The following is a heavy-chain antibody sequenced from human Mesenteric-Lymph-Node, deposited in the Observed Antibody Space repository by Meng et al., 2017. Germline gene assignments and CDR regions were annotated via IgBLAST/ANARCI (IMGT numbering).Heavy chain of an antibody. J-gene: IGHJ4*02. CDR1: GFTFSSYA. CDR3: ARFAARLDY. CDR2: ISYDGSNK. Sequence: GESLKISCAASGFTFSSYAMHWVRQAPGKGLEWVAVISYDGSNKYYADSVKGRFTISRDNAKNSLYLQMNSLRAEDTAVYYCARFAARLDYWGQGTLVTVSS. V-gene: IGHV3-30*07. D-gene: IGHD6-25*01.